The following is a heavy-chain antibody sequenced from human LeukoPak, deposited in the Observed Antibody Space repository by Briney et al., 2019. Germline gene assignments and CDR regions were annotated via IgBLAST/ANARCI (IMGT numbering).Heavy chain of an antibody. V-gene: IGHV2-5*01. CDR2: IYWNDDK. CDR1: GFSLSTSGVG. D-gene: IGHD3-10*01. CDR3: AHRGYGSGSYMGAAFDI. Sequence: SGPTLVNPTQTLTLTCTFSGFSLSTSGVGVGWIRQPPGKALECLALIYWNDDKRYSPSLKSRLTNTKDTSKNQVVLTMTNMDPVDTATYYCAHRGYGSGSYMGAAFDIWGQGTMVTVSS. J-gene: IGHJ3*02.